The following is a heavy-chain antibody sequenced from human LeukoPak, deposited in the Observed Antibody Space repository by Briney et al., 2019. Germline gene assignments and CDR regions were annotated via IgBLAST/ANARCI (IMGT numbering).Heavy chain of an antibody. CDR2: IGGYKGDT. Sequence: ASVKVSCKASGYSFTSSGISWVRQAPGQGLEWMGWIGGYKGDTKFAQKFQGRVTMTTDTSTSTAYMELRSLRSDDTAVYYCARWRGDRPTDWYFDLWGRGTLVTVSS. V-gene: IGHV1-18*01. J-gene: IGHJ2*01. CDR3: ARWRGDRPTDWYFDL. CDR1: GYSFTSSG. D-gene: IGHD2-21*01.